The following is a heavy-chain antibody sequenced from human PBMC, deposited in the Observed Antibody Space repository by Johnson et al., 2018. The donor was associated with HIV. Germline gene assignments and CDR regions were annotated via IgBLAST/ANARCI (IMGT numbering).Heavy chain of an antibody. V-gene: IGHV3-30*19. D-gene: IGHD6-6*01. CDR1: GFTLSNYG. CDR3: ARAGIEARPPTRPPDAFDI. Sequence: QVQLVESGGGVVQPGRSLRLSCAASGFTLSNYGMHWVRQAPGKGLEWVAVIWHDGSNKYYADSVKGRFIISRDNSKNTLYLQMNSLRAEDTAVYYCARAGIEARPPTRPPDAFDIWGQGTMVTVFS. CDR2: IWHDGSNK. J-gene: IGHJ3*02.